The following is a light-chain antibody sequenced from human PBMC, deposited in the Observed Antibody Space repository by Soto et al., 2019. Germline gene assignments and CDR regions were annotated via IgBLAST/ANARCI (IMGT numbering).Light chain of an antibody. V-gene: IGLV2-8*01. CDR3: SSYASGNRII. CDR1: STDADNYDY. Sequence: QSALTQPPSASGSPGQSVTISCARTSTDADNYDYVSWYQQHPGKVPKLIIYAVSKRASGVPDRFSGSKSGSTASLTVSGLQAEDEADYYCSSYASGNRIIFGGGTKLTVL. CDR2: AVS. J-gene: IGLJ2*01.